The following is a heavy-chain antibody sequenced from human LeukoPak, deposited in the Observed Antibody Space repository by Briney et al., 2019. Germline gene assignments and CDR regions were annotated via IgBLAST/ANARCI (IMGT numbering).Heavy chain of an antibody. CDR1: GFTFSSYG. D-gene: IGHD6-13*01. CDR3: ARGGFLQQLVDY. CDR2: IWYDGSNK. J-gene: IGHJ4*02. V-gene: IGHV3-33*01. Sequence: GRSLRLSCAASGFTFSSYGMHWVRQAPGKGLEWVAVIWYDGSNKYYADSVKGRFTISRDNSKNTLYLQMNSLRAEDTAVYYCARGGFLQQLVDYWGQGTLVTVSS.